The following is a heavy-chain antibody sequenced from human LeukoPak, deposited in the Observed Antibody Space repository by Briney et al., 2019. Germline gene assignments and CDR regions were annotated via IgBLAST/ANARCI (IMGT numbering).Heavy chain of an antibody. CDR1: GFTFSSYA. V-gene: IGHV3-23*01. CDR2: ISGSGGST. Sequence: GGSLRLSCAASGFTFSSYAMSWVRQAPGKGLEWVSAISGSGGSTYYADSVKGRFTISRDNSKNTLYLQMNSLRAEDTAVYYCAKRGGIAARLSLYYFDYWGQGTLVTVS. J-gene: IGHJ4*02. CDR3: AKRGGIAARLSLYYFDY. D-gene: IGHD6-6*01.